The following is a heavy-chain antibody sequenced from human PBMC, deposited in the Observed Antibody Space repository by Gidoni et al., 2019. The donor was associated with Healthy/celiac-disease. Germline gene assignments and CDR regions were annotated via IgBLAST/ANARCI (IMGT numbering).Heavy chain of an antibody. J-gene: IGHJ4*02. Sequence: EVQLLESGGGLVQPGGSLRLSCAASGFTFSSYAMSWVRQAQGKGLWWVSDMSGSGGSTYYADSVKGRFTIARDNSKNTLYLQMNSLRAEDTAVYYCAKLPLKYYDSSGYYFDYWGQGTLVTVSS. D-gene: IGHD3-22*01. V-gene: IGHV3-23*01. CDR3: AKLPLKYYDSSGYYFDY. CDR2: MSGSGGST. CDR1: GFTFSSYA.